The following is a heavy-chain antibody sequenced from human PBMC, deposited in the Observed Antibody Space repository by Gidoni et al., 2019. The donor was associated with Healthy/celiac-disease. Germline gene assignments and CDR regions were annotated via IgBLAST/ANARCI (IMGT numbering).Heavy chain of an antibody. CDR3: AREGYDFWSGYMRWFDP. J-gene: IGHJ5*02. CDR1: GGTFSSYT. V-gene: IGHV1-69*08. Sequence: QVQLVQSGAEVKKPGSSVKVSCKASGGTFSSYTISWVRQAPGKGLEWMGRIIPILGIANYAQKFQGRVTITADKSTSTAYMELSSLRSEDTAVYYCAREGYDFWSGYMRWFDPWGQGTLVTVSS. D-gene: IGHD3-3*01. CDR2: IIPILGIA.